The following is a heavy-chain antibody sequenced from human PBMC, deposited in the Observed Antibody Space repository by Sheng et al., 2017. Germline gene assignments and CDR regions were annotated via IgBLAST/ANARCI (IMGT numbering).Heavy chain of an antibody. CDR1: GGTFSSYA. CDR2: IIPILGIA. D-gene: IGHD5-18*01. CDR3: ARGTWGYSYGYFDY. V-gene: IGHV1-69*04. J-gene: IGHJ4*02. Sequence: QVQLVQSGAEVKKPGSSVKVSCKASGGTFSSYAISWVRQAPGQGLEWMGGIIPILGIANYAQKFQGRVTITADKSTSTAYMELSSLRSEDTAVYYCARGTWGYSYGYFDYWGQGTLVTVSS.